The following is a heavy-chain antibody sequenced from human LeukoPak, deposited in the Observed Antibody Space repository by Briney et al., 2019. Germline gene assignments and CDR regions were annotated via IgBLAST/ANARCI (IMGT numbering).Heavy chain of an antibody. J-gene: IGHJ4*02. Sequence: ASVKVSCKASGYIFTSYGISWVRQAPGQGLEWMGWISAYNGNTNYAQKLQGRVTMTTDTSTSTAYMELRSLRSDDTAVYYCARDFQIVATTSFDYWGQGTLVTVSP. V-gene: IGHV1-18*04. CDR3: ARDFQIVATTSFDY. CDR2: ISAYNGNT. CDR1: GYIFTSYG. D-gene: IGHD5-12*01.